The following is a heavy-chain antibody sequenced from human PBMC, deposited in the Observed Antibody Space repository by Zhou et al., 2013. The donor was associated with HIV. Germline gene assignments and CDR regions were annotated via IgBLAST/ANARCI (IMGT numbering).Heavy chain of an antibody. J-gene: IGHJ5*02. V-gene: IGHV4-59*01. Sequence: VQLQESGPGVVKPSETLSLTCTVSGGFISSYYWNWIRQPPGKGLEWIGYIDYSGSTNYNPSLKSRVSISIDTSKNQFSLKLSSVTAADTAVYYCARQYYDGDYSSFPIRGWFDPWGQGTLVTVSS. CDR3: ARQYYDGDYSSFPIRGWFDP. D-gene: IGHD4-17*01. CDR1: GGFISSYY. CDR2: IDYSGST.